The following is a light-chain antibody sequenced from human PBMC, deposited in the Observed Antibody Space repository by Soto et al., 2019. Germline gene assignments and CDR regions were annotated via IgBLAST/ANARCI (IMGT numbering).Light chain of an antibody. V-gene: IGLV2-14*01. Sequence: QSVVTQPASVSGSPGQSITISCTGTSSDVGDYNYVSWYQHHPGKAPKLIIYEVRNRPSGVPNRFSGAKSGNTASLTISGLQAEDEADYYCSSYSTTSTLVFGSGTKLTVL. CDR1: SSDVGDYNY. J-gene: IGLJ1*01. CDR2: EVR. CDR3: SSYSTTSTLV.